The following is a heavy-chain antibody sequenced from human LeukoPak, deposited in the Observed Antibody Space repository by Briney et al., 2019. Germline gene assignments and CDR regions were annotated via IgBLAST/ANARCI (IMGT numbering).Heavy chain of an antibody. CDR1: GFTFSSYS. D-gene: IGHD2-21*02. Sequence: GGSLRLSCAASGFTFSSYSMNWVRQAPGKGLEWVSSISSSSSYIYYADSVKGRFTISRDNAKNSLYLQMNSLRAEDTAVYYCARAGLAYCGGDCSENWFDPWGQGTVVTVSS. CDR3: ARAGLAYCGGDCSENWFDP. J-gene: IGHJ5*02. V-gene: IGHV3-21*01. CDR2: ISSSSSYI.